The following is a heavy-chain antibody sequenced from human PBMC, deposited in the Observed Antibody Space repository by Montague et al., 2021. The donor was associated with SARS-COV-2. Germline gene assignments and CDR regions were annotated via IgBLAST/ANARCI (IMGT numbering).Heavy chain of an antibody. CDR2: IYHSGST. CDR1: GGSISSSHW. V-gene: IGHV4-4*02. CDR3: AREFRTYGYGGQYWYFDL. Sequence: SETLSLTCNVSGGSISSSHWWSWVRQPPGKGLEWIGEIYHSGSTNYNPSLKSRVTISIDKSKNQFSLKLSSVTAADTAVYYCAREFRTYGYGGQYWYFDLWGRGTLVTVSS. J-gene: IGHJ2*01. D-gene: IGHD3-10*01.